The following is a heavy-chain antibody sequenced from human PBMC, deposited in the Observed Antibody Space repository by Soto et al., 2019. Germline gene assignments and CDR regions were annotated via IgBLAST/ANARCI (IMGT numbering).Heavy chain of an antibody. D-gene: IGHD6-6*01. Sequence: SETLPLTCTVSGVSISSSSYYWGWIRQPPGKGLEWIGNIYYSGSTYYNPSLKSRVTISVDTSKNQFSLNLSSVTAADTAVYYCARRRRSSWFDPWGQGTLVTVSS. CDR3: ARRRRSSWFDP. J-gene: IGHJ5*02. CDR1: GVSISSSSYY. CDR2: IYYSGST. V-gene: IGHV4-39*01.